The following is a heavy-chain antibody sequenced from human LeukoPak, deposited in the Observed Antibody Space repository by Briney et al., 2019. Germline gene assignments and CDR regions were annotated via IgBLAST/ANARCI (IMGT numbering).Heavy chain of an antibody. CDR1: GGFLSSGDYY. J-gene: IGHJ5*02. Sequence: SETLSLPCTVSGGFLSSGDYYWSWIRHPPGQGLAWIGYIYSGGSTYYNPSLKSRVTISVDPAKNQFSLKLSSVTAADTAVYYCARSQAVYCSSTSCYGGWFDPWGQGTLVTVSS. CDR3: ARSQAVYCSSTSCYGGWFDP. CDR2: IYSGGST. D-gene: IGHD2-2*01. V-gene: IGHV4-30-4*01.